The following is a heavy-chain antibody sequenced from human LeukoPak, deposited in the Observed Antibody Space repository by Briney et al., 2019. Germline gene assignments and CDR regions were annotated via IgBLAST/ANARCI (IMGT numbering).Heavy chain of an antibody. CDR3: ARGLSGSAAAGPFDY. CDR1: GGSFSGYY. D-gene: IGHD6-13*01. J-gene: IGHJ4*02. V-gene: IGHV4-34*01. Sequence: SKTLSLTCAVYGGSFSGYYWSWIRQPPGKGLEWIGEINHSGSTNYNPSLKSRVTISVDTSKNQFSLKLSSVTAADTAVYYCARGLSGSAAAGPFDYWGQGTLVTVSS. CDR2: INHSGST.